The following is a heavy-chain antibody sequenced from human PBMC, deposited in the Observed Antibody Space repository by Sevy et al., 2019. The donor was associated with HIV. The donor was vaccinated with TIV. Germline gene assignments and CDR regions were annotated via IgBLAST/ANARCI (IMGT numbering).Heavy chain of an antibody. D-gene: IGHD1-26*01. CDR3: ARGGGFSDEGMDV. CDR1: GGSISPYY. J-gene: IGHJ6*02. V-gene: IGHV4-59*01. CDR2: IYYSGST. Sequence: SETLSLTCTVSGGSISPYYWNWIRQPPGKGLECIGYIYYSGSTNYNPSLRGRITISVDTSKNQFSLKLTSVTAADTAVYFCARGGGFSDEGMDVWGQGTTVTVSS.